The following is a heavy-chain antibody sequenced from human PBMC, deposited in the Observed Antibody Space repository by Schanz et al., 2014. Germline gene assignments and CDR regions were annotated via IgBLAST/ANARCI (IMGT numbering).Heavy chain of an antibody. V-gene: IGHV3-23*01. CDR2: ISGSGGST. J-gene: IGHJ4*02. CDR3: ANNWNLDY. D-gene: IGHD1-20*01. Sequence: VQLQESGPGLVEPSQTLSLTCTVSGDSISSAYWSWIRQAPGKGLEWVSAISGSGGSTYYADSVKGRFTISRDNSKNTLYLQMNSLRAEDTAVYYCANNWNLDYWGQGTLVTVSS. CDR1: GDSISSAY.